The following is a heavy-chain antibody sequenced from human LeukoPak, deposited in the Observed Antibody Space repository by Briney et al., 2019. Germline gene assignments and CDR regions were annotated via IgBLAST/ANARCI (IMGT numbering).Heavy chain of an antibody. CDR3: TKDVGSGSYYWFDY. D-gene: IGHD3-10*01. J-gene: IGHJ4*02. V-gene: IGHV3-30*18. CDR1: GFTFSSYG. CDR2: ISYDGSNK. Sequence: QPGRSLRLSCAASGFTFSSYGMHWVRQAPGKGLEWVAVISYDGSNKYYADSVKGRFTISRDNAKNSLYLQMNSLRAEDTALYYCTKDVGSGSYYWFDYWGQGTLVTVSS.